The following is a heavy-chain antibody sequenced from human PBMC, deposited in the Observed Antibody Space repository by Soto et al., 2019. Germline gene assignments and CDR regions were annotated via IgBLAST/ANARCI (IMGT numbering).Heavy chain of an antibody. V-gene: IGHV3-21*01. CDR1: GFTFSSYS. CDR2: ISSSSRYI. J-gene: IGHJ4*02. D-gene: IGHD3-16*01. Sequence: EVQLVESGGGLVKPGGSLRLSCAASGFTFSSYSMNWVRQAPGKGLEWVSSISSSSRYIYHADSVKGRFTISRDNAKNSLYLQMNSLRAEDTAVYYCARDSRTSTNWGQGTLVTVSS. CDR3: ARDSRTSTN.